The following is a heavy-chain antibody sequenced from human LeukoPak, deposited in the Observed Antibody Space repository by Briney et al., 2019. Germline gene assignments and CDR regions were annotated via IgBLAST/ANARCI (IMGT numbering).Heavy chain of an antibody. CDR1: GFTFDGYG. V-gene: IGHV3-20*04. D-gene: IGHD6-19*01. Sequence: GGSLRLSCAASGFTFDGYGMSWVRQAPGKGLEWVSGINWNGGSTNYADSVKGRFTISRDNAKNTLYLQINSLRAEDTALYYCAKDHLPGIVVADRDYWGQGTLVTVSS. J-gene: IGHJ4*02. CDR2: INWNGGST. CDR3: AKDHLPGIVVADRDY.